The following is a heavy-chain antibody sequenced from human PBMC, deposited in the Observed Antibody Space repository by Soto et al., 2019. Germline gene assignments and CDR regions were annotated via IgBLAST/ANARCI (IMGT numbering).Heavy chain of an antibody. Sequence: EVQLVESGGGFVQPGGSLSLSFAASGFTFSSYWMHWVRQAPGKGLVWVSRINSDGSSTSYADSVKGRFTISRDNAKNTLYLQMNSLRAEDTAVYYCVRTSLVVAAATREDYWGQGTLVTVSS. CDR1: GFTFSSYW. CDR2: INSDGSST. V-gene: IGHV3-74*01. D-gene: IGHD2-15*01. CDR3: VRTSLVVAAATREDY. J-gene: IGHJ4*02.